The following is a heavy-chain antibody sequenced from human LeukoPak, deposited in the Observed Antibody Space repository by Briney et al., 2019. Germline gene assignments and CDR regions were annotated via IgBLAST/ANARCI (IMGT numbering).Heavy chain of an antibody. D-gene: IGHD4-17*01. CDR3: AGAIDDYGDPCQFDY. J-gene: IGHJ4*02. V-gene: IGHV3-7*01. CDR2: IKQDGSEK. Sequence: GGSLRLSCAASGFTFSSYWMSWVRQAPGKGLEWVANIKQDGSEKYYVDSVKGRFTISRDNAKNSLYLQMNSLRAEDTAVYYCAGAIDDYGDPCQFDYWGQGTLVTVSS. CDR1: GFTFSSYW.